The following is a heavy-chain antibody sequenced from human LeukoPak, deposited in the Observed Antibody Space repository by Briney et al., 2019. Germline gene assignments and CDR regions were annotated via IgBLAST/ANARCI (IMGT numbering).Heavy chain of an antibody. Sequence: ASVTVSCKASGYTFTSYGISWVRQAPGQGLEWMGWISVYNGNTNYAQKLQGRVTMTTDTSTSTAYMELRSLRSDDTAVYYCARDGNIVVVLDYYYYYGMDVWGQGTTVTVSS. V-gene: IGHV1-18*01. J-gene: IGHJ6*02. CDR2: ISVYNGNT. D-gene: IGHD2-2*01. CDR1: GYTFTSYG. CDR3: ARDGNIVVVLDYYYYYGMDV.